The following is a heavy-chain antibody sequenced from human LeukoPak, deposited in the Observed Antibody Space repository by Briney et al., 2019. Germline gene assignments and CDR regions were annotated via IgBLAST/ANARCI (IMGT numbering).Heavy chain of an antibody. CDR3: ARDPHFRFDY. D-gene: IGHD3-3*02. J-gene: IGHJ4*02. Sequence: SETLSLTCSVSGFSINSDDYWAWIRQPPGKGLECIGSVYHGGSTYYNPSLKSRVTISVDTSKNQFSLKLSSVTAADTAVYYCARDPHFRFDYWGQGTLVTVSS. CDR2: VYHGGST. V-gene: IGHV4-38-2*02. CDR1: GFSINSDDY.